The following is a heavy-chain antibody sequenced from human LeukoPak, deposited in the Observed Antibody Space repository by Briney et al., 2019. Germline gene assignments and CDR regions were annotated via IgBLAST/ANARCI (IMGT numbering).Heavy chain of an antibody. Sequence: SETLSLTCTVSGGSISSYYWSWIRQPPGKGLEWIGYIYYSGSTNYNPSLKSRVTISVDTSKNQFSLKLSSVTAADTAVYYCARDRDEGGSGSSNHYYYYYGMDVWGQGTTVTVSS. CDR3: ARDRDEGGSGSSNHYYYYYGMDV. CDR2: IYYSGST. V-gene: IGHV4-59*01. J-gene: IGHJ6*02. CDR1: GGSISSYY. D-gene: IGHD3-10*01.